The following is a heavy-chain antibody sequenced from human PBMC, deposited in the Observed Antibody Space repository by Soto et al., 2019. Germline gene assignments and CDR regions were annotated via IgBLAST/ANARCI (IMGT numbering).Heavy chain of an antibody. CDR2: ISAYNGDT. J-gene: IGHJ4*02. V-gene: IGHV1-18*01. CDR1: GYTFTSYA. D-gene: IGHD6-13*01. CDR3: AREAGYSSNWPIAY. Sequence: QVQLVQSGPELKKPGASVKVSCKASGYTFTSYAFSWVRQAPGQGLEWMGWISAYNGDTKYAQKFQGRVTMTTDASTTTAYIDLRNLRSDDTAVYYCAREAGYSSNWPIAYWGQGALLTVSA.